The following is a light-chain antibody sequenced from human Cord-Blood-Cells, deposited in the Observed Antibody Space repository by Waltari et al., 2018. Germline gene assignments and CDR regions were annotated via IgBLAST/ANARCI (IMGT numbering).Light chain of an antibody. CDR2: KAS. CDR1: QSISSW. V-gene: IGKV1-5*03. Sequence: DIQMTQSPSTLSASVGDRVTIPCRASQSISSWLAWYQQKPGKAPKLLIYKASSLESGVPSRFSGSGSATEFTLTISSLQPDDFATYYCQQYNSYSYTFGQGTKLEIK. CDR3: QQYNSYSYT. J-gene: IGKJ2*01.